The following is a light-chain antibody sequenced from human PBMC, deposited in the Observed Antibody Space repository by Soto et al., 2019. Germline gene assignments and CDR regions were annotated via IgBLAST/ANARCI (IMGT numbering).Light chain of an antibody. Sequence: QSVLTQPPSVSGAPGQRVTISCTGSNSNIGAGYDVHWYQQLPGTAPKLLIYGNSNRPSGVPDRFSGSKSGTSASLAITGLQAEDEADYYCQSYDNSLSAYYVFGTGTKVTVL. V-gene: IGLV1-40*01. J-gene: IGLJ1*01. CDR3: QSYDNSLSAYYV. CDR1: NSNIGAGYD. CDR2: GNS.